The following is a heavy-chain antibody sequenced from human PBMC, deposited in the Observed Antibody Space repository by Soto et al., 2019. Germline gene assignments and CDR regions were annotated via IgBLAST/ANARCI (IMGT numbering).Heavy chain of an antibody. CDR2: FSSSSSYI. CDR3: ASSPQPLYAYYYYGMDV. Sequence: PVGSLRLSCAASGFTFSSYSMNWVRQAPGKGLEWVSSFSSSSSYIYYADSVKGRFTISRDNAKNSLYLQMNSLRAEDTAVYYCASSPQPLYAYYYYGMDVWGQGTTVTVSS. J-gene: IGHJ6*02. D-gene: IGHD2-2*02. V-gene: IGHV3-21*01. CDR1: GFTFSSYS.